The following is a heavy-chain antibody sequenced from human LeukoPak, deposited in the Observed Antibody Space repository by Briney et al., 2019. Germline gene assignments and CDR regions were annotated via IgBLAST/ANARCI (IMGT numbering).Heavy chain of an antibody. D-gene: IGHD5-12*01. CDR2: IYYSGST. Sequence: SETLSLTCTVSGGSISSSSYYWGWIRQPPGKGLEWIGSIYYSGSTYYNPSLKSRVTISVDTSKNQFSLKLSSVTAADTAVYYCAREQFQWLETYYFDYWGQGTLVTVSS. V-gene: IGHV4-39*07. CDR3: AREQFQWLETYYFDY. CDR1: GGSISSSSYY. J-gene: IGHJ4*02.